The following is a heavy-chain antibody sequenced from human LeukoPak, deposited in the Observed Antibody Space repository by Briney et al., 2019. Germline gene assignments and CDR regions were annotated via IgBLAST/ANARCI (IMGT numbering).Heavy chain of an antibody. J-gene: IGHJ4*02. V-gene: IGHV3-30-3*01. CDR1: GFTFSSYA. CDR2: ISYDGSNK. CDR3: AHISWEREKKLVPTRDFDY. D-gene: IGHD6-13*01. Sequence: PGGSLRLSCAASGFTFSSYAMHWVRQAPGKGLEWVAVISYDGSNKYYADSVKGRFTISRDNSKNTLYLQMNSLRAEDTAVYYCAHISWEREKKLVPTRDFDYWGQGTLVTVSS.